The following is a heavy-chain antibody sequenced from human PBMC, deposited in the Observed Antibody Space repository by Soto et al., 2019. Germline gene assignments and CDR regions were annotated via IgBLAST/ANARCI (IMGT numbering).Heavy chain of an antibody. D-gene: IGHD3-22*01. CDR3: VRGDYYYDGSGYMDLDY. Sequence: QVQLVQSGAEVKKPGGSVKVSCKASGYTFTDYYMHWVRQAPGQGLEWMGWINPNSGGTNSAQKFQGRVTMTRDTSISTAYMELSRLRSDDTAVYYCVRGDYYYDGSGYMDLDYWGQGTLVTVSS. J-gene: IGHJ4*02. V-gene: IGHV1-2*02. CDR2: INPNSGGT. CDR1: GYTFTDYY.